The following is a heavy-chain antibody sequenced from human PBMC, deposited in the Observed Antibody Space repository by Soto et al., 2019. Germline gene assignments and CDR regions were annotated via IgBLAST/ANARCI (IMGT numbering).Heavy chain of an antibody. V-gene: IGHV3-23*01. Sequence: EVQLLESGGGLVQPGGSLRLSCAASGFTFSSYAMSWVRQAPGKGLEWVSAVSGGGGNTYYADSVKGRFTISRDNSKNTLYLQMNSLRAEYTAVYYCAKSTGYSSTHPCDYWGQGTLVTVSS. CDR2: VSGGGGNT. J-gene: IGHJ4*02. CDR3: AKSTGYSSTHPCDY. D-gene: IGHD6-13*01. CDR1: GFTFSSYA.